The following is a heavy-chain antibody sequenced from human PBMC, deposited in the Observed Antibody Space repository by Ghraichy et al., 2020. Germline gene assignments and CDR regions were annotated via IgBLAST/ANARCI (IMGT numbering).Heavy chain of an antibody. CDR1: GFTFGDYA. D-gene: IGHD3-22*01. CDR3: SRGLGWNSGYYYDY. CDR2: IRSKPYGGTT. J-gene: IGHJ4*02. Sequence: GGSLRLSCTASGFTFGDYAMSWFRQAPGKGLEWVGFIRSKPYGGTTEYAASVKGRFTISRDDSKGIAYLQMNSLKTEDTAVFYCSRGLGWNSGYYYDYWGQGTLVTVSS. V-gene: IGHV3-49*03.